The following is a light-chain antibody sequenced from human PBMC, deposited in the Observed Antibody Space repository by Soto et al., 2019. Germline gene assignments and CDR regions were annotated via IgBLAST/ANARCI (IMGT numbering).Light chain of an antibody. Sequence: DGVMTQPPISLSVAPGQPASISCTSSQSLLHITGETFLFWYLQKPGQSPQLLIYEVSTRVSGVPDRFSGSGSGTDFTLEISRVETDDVGIYYCMQSTQLPPTFGQRTRLEIK. CDR2: EVS. CDR1: QSLLHITGETF. J-gene: IGKJ5*01. V-gene: IGKV2D-29*02. CDR3: MQSTQLPPT.